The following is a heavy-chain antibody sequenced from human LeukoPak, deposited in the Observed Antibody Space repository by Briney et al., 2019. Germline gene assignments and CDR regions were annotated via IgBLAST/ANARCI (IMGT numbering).Heavy chain of an antibody. D-gene: IGHD3-10*01. Sequence: SETLSLTCTVSGGSISSGGYYWSWIRQHPGKGLEWIGYIYYSGSTNYNPSLKSRVTISVDTSKNQFSLKLSSVTAADTAVYYCARFGLNWFDPWGQGTLVTVSS. CDR2: IYYSGST. CDR1: GGSISSGGYY. V-gene: IGHV4-61*08. CDR3: ARFGLNWFDP. J-gene: IGHJ5*02.